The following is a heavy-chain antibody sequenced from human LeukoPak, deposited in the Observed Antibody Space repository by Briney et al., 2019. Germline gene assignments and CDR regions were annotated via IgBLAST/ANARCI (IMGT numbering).Heavy chain of an antibody. CDR2: ISSSSSYI. Sequence: PGGSLRLSCAASGFTFSSYSMNWVRQAPGKGLEWVSSISSSSSYIYYADSVKGRFTISRDNAKNSLYLQMNSLRAEDTAVYYCVRAAVAEPYYYYGMDVWGKGTTVTVSS. J-gene: IGHJ6*04. CDR3: VRAAVAEPYYYYGMDV. V-gene: IGHV3-21*01. D-gene: IGHD6-19*01. CDR1: GFTFSSYS.